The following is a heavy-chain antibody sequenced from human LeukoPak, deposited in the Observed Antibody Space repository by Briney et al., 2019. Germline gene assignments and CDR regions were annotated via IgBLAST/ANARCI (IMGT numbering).Heavy chain of an antibody. CDR1: GFTFSNAG. CDR3: TTDYDILTGPAPYYYYGMDV. D-gene: IGHD3-9*01. CDR2: IKSKTDGGTT. J-gene: IGHJ6*02. Sequence: GGSLRLSCAASGFTFSNAGMSWVRQAPGQVMEWVGRIKSKTDGGTTDYAAPVKGRFTISRDDSKNTLYLQMNSLKTADTAVYYCTTDYDILTGPAPYYYYGMDVWGQGTTVTVSS. V-gene: IGHV3-15*01.